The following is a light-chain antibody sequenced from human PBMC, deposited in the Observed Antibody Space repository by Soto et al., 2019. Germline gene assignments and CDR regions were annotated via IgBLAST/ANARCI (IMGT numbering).Light chain of an antibody. Sequence: IVMTQSPATLSLSPGERATLSCLASQSVSSYLAWYQQKPGQAPRLLIYGASSRATGIPDRFSGSGSGTDFTLTISRLEPEAFAVYYCQQYGSSLTWTFGQGTKVDIK. V-gene: IGKV3-20*01. CDR2: GAS. J-gene: IGKJ1*01. CDR3: QQYGSSLTWT. CDR1: QSVSSY.